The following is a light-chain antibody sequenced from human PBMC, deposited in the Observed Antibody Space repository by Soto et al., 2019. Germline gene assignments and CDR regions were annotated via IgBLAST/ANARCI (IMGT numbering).Light chain of an antibody. CDR3: CSYAGTFYV. J-gene: IGLJ1*01. Sequence: QSVLTQPPSVSAAPGQKVTISCSGSSSNIGNNYVSWYQHHPGKAPKLMIYDVSERPSGVPDRFSGSKSGNTASLTISGLQAEDEADYYRCSYAGTFYVFGTGTKVTVL. CDR1: SSNIGNNY. CDR2: DVS. V-gene: IGLV2-11*02.